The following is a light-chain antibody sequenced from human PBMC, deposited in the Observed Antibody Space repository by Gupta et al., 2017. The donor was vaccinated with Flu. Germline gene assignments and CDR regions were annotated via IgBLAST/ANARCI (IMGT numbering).Light chain of an antibody. CDR1: QRVSSN. CDR2: AVS. V-gene: IGKV3D-15*01. CDR3: QHYNNWYS. J-gene: IGKJ2*03. Sequence: MTPSPVSLSETPGERVTLCCRASQRVSSNLAWYQQKPGQTPRLLIYAVSTRATGIPARFSGSGSGTEFSLSISSLQSEEFAFYDCQHYNNWYSFGQGTKLEIK.